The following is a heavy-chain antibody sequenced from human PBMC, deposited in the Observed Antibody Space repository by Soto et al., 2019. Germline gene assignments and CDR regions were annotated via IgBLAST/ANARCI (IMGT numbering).Heavy chain of an antibody. J-gene: IGHJ5*02. D-gene: IGHD3-22*01. CDR1: GYSISSDYY. V-gene: IGHV4-38-2*01. CDR2: IYHGGST. CDR3: ARVGPWVPYYYDSSPYTFENWFDP. Sequence: SETLSLTCAVSGYSISSDYYWGWLRQPPGKGLEWIGGIYHGGSTYYNPSLNSRVTLSIDMTNNHVSLILNSVTAADTAVYYCARVGPWVPYYYDSSPYTFENWFDPWGQGTLVTVSS.